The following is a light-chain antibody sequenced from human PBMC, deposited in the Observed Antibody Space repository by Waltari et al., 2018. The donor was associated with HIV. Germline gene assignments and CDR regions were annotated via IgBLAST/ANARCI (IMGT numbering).Light chain of an antibody. Sequence: QSALSQPASVSGSFGQSLTISCTGTSSDVGGDQYFSWYQQQPGKAPKLLISEVSNRPSGVSSRFSGSKSGNTASLTIFWLQAEDEADYYCSSYTNRDTVVFGGGTKLTVV. J-gene: IGLJ2*01. CDR1: SSDVGGDQY. V-gene: IGLV2-14*03. CDR2: EVS. CDR3: SSYTNRDTVV.